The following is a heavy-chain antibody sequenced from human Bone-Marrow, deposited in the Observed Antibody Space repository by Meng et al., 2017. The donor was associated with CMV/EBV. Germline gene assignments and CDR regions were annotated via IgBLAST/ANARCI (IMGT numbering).Heavy chain of an antibody. CDR2: MNPNSGNT. CDR3: ARAGSSGWDYYYYYGMDV. J-gene: IGHJ6*02. Sequence: ASVKVSCKASGYTFTSYDINWVRQATGQGLEWMGWMNPNSGNTGYAQKFQGRVTITRNTSISTAYMELSSLRSEDTAVYYCARAGSSGWDYYYYYGMDVWGQGTTATVSS. CDR1: GYTFTSYD. D-gene: IGHD6-19*01. V-gene: IGHV1-8*03.